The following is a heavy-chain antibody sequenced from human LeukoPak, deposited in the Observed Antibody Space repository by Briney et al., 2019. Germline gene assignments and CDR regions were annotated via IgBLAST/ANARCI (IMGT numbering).Heavy chain of an antibody. D-gene: IGHD3-10*01. CDR2: IYSGGST. CDR3: AKGDDIWFGDQNGMDV. V-gene: IGHV3-53*01. CDR1: GFTVSSNY. J-gene: IGHJ6*02. Sequence: GGSLRLSCAASGFTVSSNYMSWVRQAPGKGLEWVSVIYSGGSTYYADSVKGRFTISRDNSKNTLYLQMNSLRAEDTALYYCAKGDDIWFGDQNGMDVWGQGTTVTVSS.